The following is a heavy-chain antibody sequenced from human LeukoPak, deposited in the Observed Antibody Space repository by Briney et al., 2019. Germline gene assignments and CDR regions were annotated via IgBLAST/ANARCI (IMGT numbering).Heavy chain of an antibody. J-gene: IGHJ2*01. CDR2: IKQDGSEK. Sequence: PGGSLRLSCAASGFTFSSYWMSWVRQAPGKGLEWVANIKQDGSEKYYVDSVKGRFTISRDNAKNSLYLQMNSLRAEDTAVYYCAREATASSSYYWYFDLWGRGTLVTVSS. CDR1: GFTFSSYW. D-gene: IGHD6-6*01. CDR3: AREATASSSYYWYFDL. V-gene: IGHV3-7*01.